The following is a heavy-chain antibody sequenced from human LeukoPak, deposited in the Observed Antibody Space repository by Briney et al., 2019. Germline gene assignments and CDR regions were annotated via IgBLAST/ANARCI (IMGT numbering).Heavy chain of an antibody. V-gene: IGHV3-20*04. CDR2: INWNGGGT. Sequence: GGSLRLSCAASGFTFDDYGMSWVRQAPGKGLEWVSGINWNGGGTGYADSVKGRFTISRDNAKNSLYLLMNSLRAEDTALYYCAKVHRPYCSSTSCYDYYYMDVWGKGTTVTISS. D-gene: IGHD2-2*01. CDR1: GFTFDDYG. CDR3: AKVHRPYCSSTSCYDYYYMDV. J-gene: IGHJ6*03.